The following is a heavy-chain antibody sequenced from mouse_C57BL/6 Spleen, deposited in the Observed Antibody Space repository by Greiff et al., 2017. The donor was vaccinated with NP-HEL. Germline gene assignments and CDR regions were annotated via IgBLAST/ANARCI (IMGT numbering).Heavy chain of an antibody. V-gene: IGHV14-1*01. CDR2: IDPEDGDT. Sequence: EVQLQQSGAELVRPGASVKLSCTASGFNIKDYYMHWVKQRPEQGLEWIGRIDPEDGDTEYAPKFQGKATMTADTSSNTAYLQLSSLTSEDTAVYYCTTDTTVVESYYFDYWGQGTTLTVSS. J-gene: IGHJ2*01. CDR1: GFNIKDYY. CDR3: TTDTTVVESYYFDY. D-gene: IGHD1-1*01.